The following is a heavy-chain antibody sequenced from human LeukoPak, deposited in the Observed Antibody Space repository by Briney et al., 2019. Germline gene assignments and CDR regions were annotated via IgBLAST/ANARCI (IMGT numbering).Heavy chain of an antibody. J-gene: IGHJ5*02. Sequence: TSETLSLTCAVSGFSISSGYYWGWIRQPPGQGLEWIGSIHHSGSTYYNPSLKSRVTISVDTSKNQFSLNLSSVTAADTAVYYCARLGYNWNYNWFDPWGLGTLVTVSS. D-gene: IGHD1-7*01. CDR1: GFSISSGYY. CDR3: ARLGYNWNYNWFDP. V-gene: IGHV4-38-2*01. CDR2: IHHSGST.